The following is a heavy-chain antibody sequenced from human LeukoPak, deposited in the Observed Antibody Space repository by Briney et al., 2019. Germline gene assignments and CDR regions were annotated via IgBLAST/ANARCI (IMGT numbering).Heavy chain of an antibody. V-gene: IGHV3-30*02. Sequence: GGSLRLSCAGSGFTFSSYGMHWVRQAPGKGLEWVAFIRYDGINKYYADSVEGRFTISRDNSNNTLYLQMDSLRAEDTAVYYCAKGIFDYYYMDVWGKGTTVTVSS. J-gene: IGHJ6*03. CDR2: IRYDGINK. CDR1: GFTFSSYG. D-gene: IGHD3-3*01. CDR3: AKGIFDYYYMDV.